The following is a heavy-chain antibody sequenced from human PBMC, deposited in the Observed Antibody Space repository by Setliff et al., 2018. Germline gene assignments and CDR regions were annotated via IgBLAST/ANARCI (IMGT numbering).Heavy chain of an antibody. CDR3: ARDRVTTLENYYYYYGMDV. CDR2: IYYSGRT. CDR1: GGSISSSSYY. V-gene: IGHV4-39*07. Sequence: SETLSLTCTVSGGSISSSSYYWGWTRQPPGKGLEWIGSIYYSGRTYYNPSLKSRVTISVDTSKNQFSLKLSSVTAADTAVYYCARDRVTTLENYYYYYGMDVWGQGTTVTVSS. D-gene: IGHD4-17*01. J-gene: IGHJ6*02.